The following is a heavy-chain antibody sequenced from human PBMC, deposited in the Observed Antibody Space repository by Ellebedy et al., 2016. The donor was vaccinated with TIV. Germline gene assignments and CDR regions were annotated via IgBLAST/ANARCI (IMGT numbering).Heavy chain of an antibody. D-gene: IGHD3-3*01. Sequence: PGGSLRLSCVASGLTFSNYDMHWVRQGPGKGLEWLTAISDDGIDEYYADSVKGRFTISRDNSKGTVYLQMHSLRTEDTARYYCSRSGSRAGLGSRPFDSWGQGILVTVSS. J-gene: IGHJ4*02. CDR3: SRSGSRAGLGSRPFDS. V-gene: IGHV3-30-3*01. CDR1: GLTFSNYD. CDR2: ISDDGIDE.